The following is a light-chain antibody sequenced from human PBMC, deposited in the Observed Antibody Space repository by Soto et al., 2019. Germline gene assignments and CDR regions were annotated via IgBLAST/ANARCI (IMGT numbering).Light chain of an antibody. Sequence: EIVMTQSPATLSVSPGERVTLSYRASQSVSSNLAWYQQKPGQAPRLLIYGASTRATGIPDRFSGRRSGTEFTFTINSLHSEDFAVCFFLQYNNWPRAFGGGTQVEIK. J-gene: IGKJ4*01. CDR2: GAS. CDR3: LQYNNWPRA. V-gene: IGKV3-15*01. CDR1: QSVSSN.